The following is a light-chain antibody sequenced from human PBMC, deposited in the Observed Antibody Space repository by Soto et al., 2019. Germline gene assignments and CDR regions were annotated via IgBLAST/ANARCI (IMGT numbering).Light chain of an antibody. Sequence: DIQLTQSPSSLSSSIGDRVTITCRASQDISSYLNWYQQKPGRAPNLLIYGASSLQGGVPSRFSGRASGTEFTLTISSLQPEDLATYYCQQTYRFVTFSQGTRLDI. V-gene: IGKV1-39*01. CDR2: GAS. J-gene: IGKJ5*01. CDR3: QQTYRFVT. CDR1: QDISSY.